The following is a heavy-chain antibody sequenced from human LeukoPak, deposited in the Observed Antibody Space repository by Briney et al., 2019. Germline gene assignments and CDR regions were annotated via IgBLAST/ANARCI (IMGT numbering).Heavy chain of an antibody. D-gene: IGHD4-17*01. V-gene: IGHV3-30*02. CDR3: AKEMNDYVDYFYMDV. CDR1: GLTFSSYA. J-gene: IGHJ6*04. CDR2: IRYDGTKK. Sequence: GGSLRLSCAASGLTFSSYAMHWVRQAPGKGLDWVAFIRYDGTKKYCADSVKGRFIVSRDNSKNTLYLQMNSLRAEDTAVYYCAKEMNDYVDYFYMDVWGKGTTVTVSS.